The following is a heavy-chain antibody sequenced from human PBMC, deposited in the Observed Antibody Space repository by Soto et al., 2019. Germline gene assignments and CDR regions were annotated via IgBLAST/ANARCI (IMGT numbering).Heavy chain of an antibody. Sequence: ASVKVSCKVSGYTLTELSMHWVRQAPGKGLEWMGGFDPEDGETIYAQKFQGRVTMTEDTSTDTAYMELSSLRSEDTAVYYCATPFGSVWPLDYWGQGTLVTVSS. J-gene: IGHJ4*02. CDR1: GYTLTELS. CDR2: FDPEDGET. CDR3: ATPFGSVWPLDY. D-gene: IGHD6-19*01. V-gene: IGHV1-24*01.